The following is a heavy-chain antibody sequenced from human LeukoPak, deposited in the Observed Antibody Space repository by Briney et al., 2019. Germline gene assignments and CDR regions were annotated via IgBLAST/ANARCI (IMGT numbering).Heavy chain of an antibody. Sequence: GGSLRLSCAASGFTFSSYGMHWVRQAPGKGLEWVAFIRYDGSNKYYADSVKGRFTISRDNSKNTLYLQMNSLRAEDTAVYYCAKAGGSDYGSGSYHDYYGMDVWGQGTTVTVSS. D-gene: IGHD3-10*01. V-gene: IGHV3-30*02. CDR1: GFTFSSYG. CDR3: AKAGGSDYGSGSYHDYYGMDV. J-gene: IGHJ6*02. CDR2: IRYDGSNK.